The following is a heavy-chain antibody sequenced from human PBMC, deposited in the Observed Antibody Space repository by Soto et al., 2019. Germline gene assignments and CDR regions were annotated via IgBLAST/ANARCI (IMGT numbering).Heavy chain of an antibody. Sequence: GESLKISCKASGYSFTTYWIGWVRQMSGKGLEWMGIIYPSDSDTRYSPPFQGQATFSVDKSINTAYLQWSSLKATDSAMYYCARQGGDCRGYPNASDYWGQGTLVIVSS. D-gene: IGHD3-22*01. CDR3: ARQGGDCRGYPNASDY. CDR1: GYSFTTYW. CDR2: IYPSDSDT. V-gene: IGHV5-51*01. J-gene: IGHJ4*02.